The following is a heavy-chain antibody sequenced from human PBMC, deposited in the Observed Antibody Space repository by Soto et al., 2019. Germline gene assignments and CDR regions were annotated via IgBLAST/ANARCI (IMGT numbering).Heavy chain of an antibody. CDR3: AVAGLPFEY. CDR2: INPNSGDT. J-gene: IGHJ4*02. D-gene: IGHD6-19*01. CDR1: GYTFTGYY. V-gene: IGHV1-2*02. Sequence: QGQLVQSGAEVKKPGASVKVSCKTSGYTFTGYYIHWVRQAPGQGLEWMALINPNSGDTNYGHKLQGRVTLTRDTSTNTVYMEVTSLRFDDTAVYYCAVAGLPFEYWGQGTLVTVFS.